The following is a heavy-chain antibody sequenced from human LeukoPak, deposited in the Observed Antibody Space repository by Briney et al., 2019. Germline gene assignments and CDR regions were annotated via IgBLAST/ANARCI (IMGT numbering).Heavy chain of an antibody. CDR1: GFTFTIYW. CDR2: IKQDGSEK. V-gene: IGHV3-7*03. J-gene: IGHJ4*02. Sequence: GGSLRLSCAASGFTFTIYWISWVRQAPGKGLEWVANIKQDGSEKYYVDPVKGRFTISRDNAKNSLYLQMNSLRAEDTAVYYCAREPPGGSYYSDYWGQGTLVTVSS. CDR3: AREPPGGSYYSDY. D-gene: IGHD1-26*01.